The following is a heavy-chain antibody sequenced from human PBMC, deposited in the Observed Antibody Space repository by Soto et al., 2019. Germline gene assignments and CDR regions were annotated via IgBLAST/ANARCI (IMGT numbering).Heavy chain of an antibody. D-gene: IGHD3-10*01. CDR3: ARGRASGSYYLLDY. V-gene: IGHV1-8*01. CDR2: INPNSGNI. Sequence: GASVKVSCKASGDTFTTYDINWVRQATGHGLEWMGWINPNSGNIGYAQRFQGRVTMTRDTAIRTAYMEVSSLRSDDTAVYYCARGRASGSYYLLDYWGQGTLVTVS. CDR1: GDTFTTYD. J-gene: IGHJ4*02.